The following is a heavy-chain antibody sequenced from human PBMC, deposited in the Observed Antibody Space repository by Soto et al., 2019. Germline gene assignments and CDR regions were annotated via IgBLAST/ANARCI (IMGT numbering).Heavy chain of an antibody. CDR1: GFTFSSYA. CDR3: ARGVVGAILDY. V-gene: IGHV3-64*01. J-gene: IGHJ4*02. CDR2: ISSNGGST. Sequence: PGGSLRLSCAASGFTFSSYAMHWVRQAPGKGLEYVSAISSNGGSTYYANSVKGRFTISRDNSKNTLYLQMGSLRAEDMAVYYCARGVVGAILDYWGQGTLVTVSS. D-gene: IGHD2-15*01.